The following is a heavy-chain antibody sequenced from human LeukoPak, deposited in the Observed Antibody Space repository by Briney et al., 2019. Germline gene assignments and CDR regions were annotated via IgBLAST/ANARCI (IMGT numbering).Heavy chain of an antibody. J-gene: IGHJ4*02. Sequence: GGSLRLSCAASGFTFNNYAMSWVRQAPGQGLQWVATVNTGGGAYYAGSVKGRFTISRDNSRNTLYLQMNSLRAEDTALYYCAKDLHEYFFDYWGQGTLVTVSS. CDR2: VNTGGGA. CDR3: AKDLHEYFFDY. CDR1: GFTFNNYA. V-gene: IGHV3-23*01.